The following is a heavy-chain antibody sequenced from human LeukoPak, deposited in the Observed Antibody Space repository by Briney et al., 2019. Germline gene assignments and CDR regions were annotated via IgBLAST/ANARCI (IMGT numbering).Heavy chain of an antibody. Sequence: PGGSLRLSCAASGFSFSNYGMHWVRQAPGKGLEWVALISLDGTSKYYADSVKGRFTISRDNSKNTLYLQMNSLRAEDTAVYYCAKPLTFGGVINYFDYWGQGTLVTVSS. D-gene: IGHD3-16*01. CDR2: ISLDGTSK. V-gene: IGHV3-30*18. CDR3: AKPLTFGGVINYFDY. CDR1: GFSFSNYG. J-gene: IGHJ4*02.